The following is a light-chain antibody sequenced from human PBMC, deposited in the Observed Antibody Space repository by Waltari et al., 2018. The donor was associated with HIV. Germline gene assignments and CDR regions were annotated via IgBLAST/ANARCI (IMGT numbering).Light chain of an antibody. J-gene: IGLJ2*01. CDR2: SNN. V-gene: IGLV1-44*01. CDR3: AAWDDSLNGPHVV. CDR1: SYDIGSNA. Sequence: QSVLTQPPSASETPGQTVAISCSGSSYDIGSNAVNGYQQLPGTAPNLLIYSNNQRPSGVPDRFSGSKSGTSASLAISGLQSEDEADYYCAAWDDSLNGPHVVFGGGTKLTVL.